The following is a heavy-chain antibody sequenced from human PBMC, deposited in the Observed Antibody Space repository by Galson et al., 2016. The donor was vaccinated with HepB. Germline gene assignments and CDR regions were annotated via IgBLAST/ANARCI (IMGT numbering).Heavy chain of an antibody. CDR1: RDTFNNYA. CDR2: IIPIFGTA. V-gene: IGHV1-69*13. Sequence: SVKVSCKASRDTFNNYAISWVRQAAGQGLEWMGGIIPIFGTAKYAQKIQGRVTITADESTSTVYMELSSLTSEDTAVYYCAGGGAWGIVGSPHDYWGQGSLVTVSS. CDR3: AGGGAWGIVGSPHDY. J-gene: IGHJ4*02. D-gene: IGHD1-26*01.